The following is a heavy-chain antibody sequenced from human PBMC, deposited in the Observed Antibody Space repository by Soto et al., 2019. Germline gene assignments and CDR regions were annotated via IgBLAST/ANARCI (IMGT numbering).Heavy chain of an antibody. CDR3: ATDLFSPGFSPVQAIWGFLASVDY. Sequence: ASVKVSCKVSGYTLTELSMHWVRQAPGKGLEWMGGFDPEDGETIYAQKFQGRVTMTEDTSTDTAYMELSSLRSEDTVVYYCATDLFSPGFSPVQAIWGFLASVDYWGQGTLVTVSS. D-gene: IGHD7-27*01. V-gene: IGHV1-24*01. CDR2: FDPEDGET. CDR1: GYTLTELS. J-gene: IGHJ4*02.